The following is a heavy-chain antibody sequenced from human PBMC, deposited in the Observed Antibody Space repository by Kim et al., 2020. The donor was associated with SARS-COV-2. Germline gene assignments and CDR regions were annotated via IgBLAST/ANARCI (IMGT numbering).Heavy chain of an antibody. CDR1: GGSFSGYY. J-gene: IGHJ4*02. CDR2: INHSGST. CDR3: ARGLGGYYDIDY. V-gene: IGHV4-34*01. Sequence: SETLSLTCAVYGGSFSGYYWSWIRQPPGKGLEWIGEINHSGSTNYNPSLKSRVTISVDTSKNQFSLKLSSVTAADTAVYYCARGLGGYYDIDYWGQGTLVTVSS. D-gene: IGHD3-22*01.